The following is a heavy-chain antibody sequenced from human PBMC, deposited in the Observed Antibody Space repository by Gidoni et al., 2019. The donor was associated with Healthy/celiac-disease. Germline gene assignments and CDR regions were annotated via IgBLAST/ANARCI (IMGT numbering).Heavy chain of an antibody. V-gene: IGHV4-31*02. Sequence: LEWIGYIYYSGSTYYNPSLKSRVTISVDTSKNQFSLKLSSVTAADTAVYYCARGAAAGGYYYYGMDVWGQGTTVTVSS. D-gene: IGHD6-13*01. CDR3: ARGAAAGGYYYYGMDV. J-gene: IGHJ6*02. CDR2: IYYSGST.